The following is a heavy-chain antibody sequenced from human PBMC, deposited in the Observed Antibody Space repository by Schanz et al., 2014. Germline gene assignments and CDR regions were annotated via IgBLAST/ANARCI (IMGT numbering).Heavy chain of an antibody. J-gene: IGHJ4*02. CDR3: AKGRFGELLDY. CDR2: LYNNGAA. Sequence: VQLVESGGCLVKPGGSPRLSCAASGFTVSNNYMSWVRQPPGKGLEWVSVLYNNGAAYYAESVKGRFTISRDNSRDTLYLQMNDLRAEDTALYYCAKGRFGELLDYWGQGTLVTVSS. CDR1: GFTVSNNY. V-gene: IGHV3-66*02. D-gene: IGHD3-10*01.